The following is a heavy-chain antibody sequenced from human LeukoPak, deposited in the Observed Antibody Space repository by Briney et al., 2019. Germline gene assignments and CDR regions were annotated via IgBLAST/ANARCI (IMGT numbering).Heavy chain of an antibody. J-gene: IGHJ4*02. CDR1: GGSISSYY. Sequence: SETLSLTCTVSGGSISSYYWSWIRQPPGKGLEWIGYIYYTGSTNYNPSLKSRVTISVDTSKNQFSLKLSSVTAADTAVYYCARETYRGNHSPYYFDYWGQGTLVTVSS. D-gene: IGHD1-14*01. CDR3: ARETYRGNHSPYYFDY. CDR2: IYYTGST. V-gene: IGHV4-59*01.